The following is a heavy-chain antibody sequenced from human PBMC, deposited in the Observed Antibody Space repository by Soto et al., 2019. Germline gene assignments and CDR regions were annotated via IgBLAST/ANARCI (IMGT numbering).Heavy chain of an antibody. CDR1: GGAISSYY. D-gene: IGHD3-10*01. CDR3: ARGGDGTIRMVRGVVITDDFYGMDV. V-gene: IGHV4-59*01. CDR2: IYYSGIT. Sequence: QVQLQESGPGLVKPSETLSLTCTVSGGAISSYYWNWIRQSPGKGLEWIGYIYYSGITNYNPSLKSRVTISADRSKNQFSLELTPVTAADTAVYYCARGGDGTIRMVRGVVITDDFYGMDVWGPGTTVTVSS. J-gene: IGHJ6*02.